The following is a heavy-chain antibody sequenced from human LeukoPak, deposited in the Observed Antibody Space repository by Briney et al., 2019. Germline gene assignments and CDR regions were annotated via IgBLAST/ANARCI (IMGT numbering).Heavy chain of an antibody. CDR2: IKSKTDGGTT. V-gene: IGHV3-15*01. D-gene: IGHD3-16*02. J-gene: IGHJ4*02. Sequence: PGGSLRLSCAASGFTFSNAWMSWVRQTPGKGLKWVGRIKSKTDGGTTDYAAPVKGRFTISRDDSKDTLYLQMNSLKTEDTAVYYCTTDLSGDYVWGSYRDYWGQGTLVTVSS. CDR3: TTDLSGDYVWGSYRDY. CDR1: GFTFSNAW.